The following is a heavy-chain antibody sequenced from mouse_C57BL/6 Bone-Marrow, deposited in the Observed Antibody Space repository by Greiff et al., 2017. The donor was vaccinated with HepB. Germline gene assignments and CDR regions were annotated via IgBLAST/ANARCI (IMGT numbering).Heavy chain of an antibody. CDR3: ARHKENYYGSSYAMDY. V-gene: IGHV5-6*01. J-gene: IGHJ4*01. Sequence: EVMLVESGGDLVKPGGSLKLSCAASGFTFSSYGMSWVRQTPDKRLEWVATISSGGSYTYYPDSVNGRFTISRDNAKNTLYLQMSSLKSEDTAMYYCARHKENYYGSSYAMDYWGQGTSVTVSS. D-gene: IGHD1-1*01. CDR2: ISSGGSYT. CDR1: GFTFSSYG.